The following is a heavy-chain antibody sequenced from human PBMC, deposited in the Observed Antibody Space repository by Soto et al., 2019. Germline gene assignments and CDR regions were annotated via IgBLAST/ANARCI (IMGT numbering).Heavy chain of an antibody. V-gene: IGHV5-51*01. Sequence: ESLKISCKGYGYSFTNYWIGWVRQMPGKGLEWMAIIYPGDSDTRYRPSFQGQVISVDRSISTAYLQWSSLKASDTAMYYCARRKARHAFDVWGQGTMVTVS. CDR2: IYPGDSDT. CDR1: GYSFTNYW. J-gene: IGHJ3*01. CDR3: ARRKARHAFDV.